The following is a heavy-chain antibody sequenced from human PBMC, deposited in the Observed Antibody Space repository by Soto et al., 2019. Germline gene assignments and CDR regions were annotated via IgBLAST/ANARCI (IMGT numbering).Heavy chain of an antibody. CDR2: IYHSGST. D-gene: IGHD2-15*01. J-gene: IGHJ3*02. V-gene: IGHV4-30-2*01. CDR3: ARVSGNSVNAFDI. CDR1: GGSITSGGYS. Sequence: SETLSLTCAVSGGSITSGGYSWGWIRQPPGKGLEWIGYIYHSGSTYYNPSLKSRVTISVDRSKNQFSLKLSSVTAADTAVYYCARVSGNSVNAFDIWGQGTMVTVSS.